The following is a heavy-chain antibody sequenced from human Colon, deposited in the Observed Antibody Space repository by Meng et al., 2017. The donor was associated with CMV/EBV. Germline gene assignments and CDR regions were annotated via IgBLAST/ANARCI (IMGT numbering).Heavy chain of an antibody. CDR3: VRDPCSGGNCHWFDP. V-gene: IGHV4-38-2*02. CDR1: GYSITTGYY. D-gene: IGHD2-15*01. J-gene: IGHJ5*02. CDR2: VYHSGST. Sequence: SETLSLTCTVSGYSITTGYYWGWVRQSPGKGLEWIGNVYHSGSTYYTPSLESRVTISVDTSQNQFSLNLGSVTAADTAVYYCVRDPCSGGNCHWFDPWGQGTQVTVSS.